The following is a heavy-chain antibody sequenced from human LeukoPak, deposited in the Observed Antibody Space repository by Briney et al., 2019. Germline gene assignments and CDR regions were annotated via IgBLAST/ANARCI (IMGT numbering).Heavy chain of an antibody. J-gene: IGHJ4*02. CDR3: ARARVWVATNSGVFDY. CDR1: GYSISSGYY. CDR2: IYHSGST. Sequence: SETLSLTCTVSGYSISSGYYWGWIRQPPGKGLEWIGSIYHSGSTYYNPSLKSRVTISVDTSKNQFSLKLSSVTAADTAVYYCARARVWVATNSGVFDYWGQGTLVTVSS. D-gene: IGHD2-15*01. V-gene: IGHV4-38-2*02.